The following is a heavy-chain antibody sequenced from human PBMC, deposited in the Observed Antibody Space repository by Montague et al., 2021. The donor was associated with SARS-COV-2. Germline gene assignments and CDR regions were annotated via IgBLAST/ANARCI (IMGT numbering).Heavy chain of an antibody. CDR3: ATDLFAFRRSEGRDY. J-gene: IGHJ4*02. CDR1: DITFSKYS. CDR2: ISGDGRTI. D-gene: IGHD3-3*02. V-gene: IGHV3-48*02. Sequence: SRRLSFSASDITFSKYSMNWVRQAPGKGLEWISYISGDGRTIYYADSVRGRFTISRDNAVRSLYVEMTRLRDEDTATYYCATDLFAFRRSEGRDYWGQGTLVTVSS.